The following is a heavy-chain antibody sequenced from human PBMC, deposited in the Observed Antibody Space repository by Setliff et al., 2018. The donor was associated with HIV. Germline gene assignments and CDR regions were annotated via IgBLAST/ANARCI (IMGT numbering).Heavy chain of an antibody. CDR2: LNTDGSNT. CDR3: ARVASGYDYGWLDP. CDR1: GFTFSSYW. D-gene: IGHD5-12*01. Sequence: PGGSLRLSCAASGFTFSSYWMHWVRQAPGKGLVWVSRLNTDGSNTRYADSVKGRFTVSRDNAKNTLYLQMNSLRAEDTAVYYCARVASGYDYGWLDPWGQGTLVTVSS. V-gene: IGHV3-74*01. J-gene: IGHJ5*02.